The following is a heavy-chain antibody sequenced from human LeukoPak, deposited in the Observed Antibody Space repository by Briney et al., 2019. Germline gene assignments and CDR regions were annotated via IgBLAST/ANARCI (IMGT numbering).Heavy chain of an antibody. CDR2: INPSGGST. J-gene: IGHJ5*02. CDR1: GYTFTSYY. Sequence: ASVKVSCKASGYTFTSYYMHWVRQAPGQGLEWMGIINPSGGSTSYAQKFQGRVTMTRDTSTSTVYMELSSLRSEDTAVYYCARGTIVVVPAAGSDWFDPWGQGTLVTVSS. CDR3: ARGTIVVVPAAGSDWFDP. V-gene: IGHV1-46*01. D-gene: IGHD2-2*01.